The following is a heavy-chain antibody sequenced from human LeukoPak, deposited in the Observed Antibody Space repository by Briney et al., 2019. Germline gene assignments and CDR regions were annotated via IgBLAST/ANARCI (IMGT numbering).Heavy chain of an antibody. CDR2: IDSDGIGT. V-gene: IGHV3-74*01. D-gene: IGHD3-9*01. J-gene: IGHJ6*02. CDR1: GFTFTTYC. Sequence: GGSLRLSCAASGFTFTTYCMHWVRQAPGKGVVWVSRIDSDGIGTSYADSVKGRFTLSRDNAKNTLYLQMNSLRAEDTAVYCCARERYHGMDVWGQGTTVTVS. CDR3: ARERYHGMDV.